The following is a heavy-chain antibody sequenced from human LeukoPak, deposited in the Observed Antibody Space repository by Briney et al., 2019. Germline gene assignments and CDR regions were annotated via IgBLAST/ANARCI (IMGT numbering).Heavy chain of an antibody. J-gene: IGHJ4*02. CDR3: ARDGGYNGHGVDY. Sequence: GTSLRLSCAASGFTFSNYGMHWVRQAPGKGLEWVAVIWYDGSEKYYADSVKGRFTLFRDNSKNTLYLQMNSLRAEDTAVYYCARDGGYNGHGVDYWGQGTLVTVSS. V-gene: IGHV3-33*01. D-gene: IGHD3-16*01. CDR1: GFTFSNYG. CDR2: IWYDGSEK.